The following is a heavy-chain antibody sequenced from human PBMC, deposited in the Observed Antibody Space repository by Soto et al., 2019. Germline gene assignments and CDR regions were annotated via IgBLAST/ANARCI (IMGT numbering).Heavy chain of an antibody. J-gene: IGHJ5*02. V-gene: IGHV4-59*01. CDR2: IYYSGST. Sequence: SETLSLTCTVSGGSISSYYWSWIRQPPVKGLEWIGYIYYSGSTNYNPSLKSRVTISVDTSKNQFSLKLSSVTAADTAVYYCARGYSSSGEDWFDPWGQGTMVTVSS. CDR3: ARGYSSSGEDWFDP. D-gene: IGHD6-13*01. CDR1: GGSISSYY.